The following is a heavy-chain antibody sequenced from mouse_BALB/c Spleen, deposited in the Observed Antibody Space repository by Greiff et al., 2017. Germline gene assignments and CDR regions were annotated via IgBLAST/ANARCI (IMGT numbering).Heavy chain of an antibody. D-gene: IGHD4-1*01. Sequence: EVQRVESGGGLVKPGGSLKLSCAASGFTFSDYYMYWVRQTPEKRLEWVATISDGGSYTYYPDSVKGRFTISRDNAKNNLYLQMSSLKSEDTAMYYCAANWEKWFAYWGQGTLVTVSA. CDR3: AANWEKWFAY. CDR1: GFTFSDYY. J-gene: IGHJ3*01. V-gene: IGHV5-4*02. CDR2: ISDGGSYT.